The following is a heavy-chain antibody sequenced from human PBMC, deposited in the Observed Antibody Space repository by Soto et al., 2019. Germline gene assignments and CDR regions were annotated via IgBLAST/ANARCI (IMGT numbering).Heavy chain of an antibody. CDR1: GDTFTSYA. V-gene: IGHV1-3*01. CDR3: ACHQRCGWSFFDY. J-gene: IGHJ4*02. CDR2: INAGNGNT. Sequence: ASVKASSKASGDTFTSYARHWVRQAPGQRLEWMGWINAGNGNTKYSQKFQGRVTITRDTSASPAYMERSSLRSEDTAGYYGACHQRCGWSFFDYRGQGTLVPVSP. D-gene: IGHD6-19*01.